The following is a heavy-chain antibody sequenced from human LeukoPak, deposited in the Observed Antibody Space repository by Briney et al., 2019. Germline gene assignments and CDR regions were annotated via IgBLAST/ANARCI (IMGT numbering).Heavy chain of an antibody. CDR2: INHSGGT. J-gene: IGHJ4*02. Sequence: SDTLALTCAVYGGSFRGYYWSWIRQPPGKGLEWIGEINHSGGTHYNPSLKRGVTISVDTSKNQFSLKLSSVTAADTAVYYCAGTTARGLFEYYFDYWGQGTLVTVSS. D-gene: IGHD1-1*01. CDR1: GGSFRGYY. CDR3: AGTTARGLFEYYFDY. V-gene: IGHV4-34*01.